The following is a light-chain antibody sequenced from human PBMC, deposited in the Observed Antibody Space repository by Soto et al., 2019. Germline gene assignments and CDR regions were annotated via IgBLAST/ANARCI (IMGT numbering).Light chain of an antibody. J-gene: IGKJ5*01. CDR2: AAS. V-gene: IGKV1-39*01. Sequence: DIQMTQSPSSVSASVGDSVTITCRASQPIDTFLYWYQQKPGRAPNLLIYAASNLQSGVPSRFRGSGSGTDFTLTISSLQPEDFATYYCQQSYSTLSITFGQGTRLEI. CDR1: QPIDTF. CDR3: QQSYSTLSIT.